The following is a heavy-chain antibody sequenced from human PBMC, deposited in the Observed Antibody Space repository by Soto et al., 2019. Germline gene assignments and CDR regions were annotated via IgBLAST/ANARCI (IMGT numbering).Heavy chain of an antibody. V-gene: IGHV3-48*01. CDR2: ISSSSSTI. D-gene: IGHD1-7*01. J-gene: IGHJ4*02. CDR1: GFTFSSYS. CDR3: ARDLNYVLFDY. Sequence: EVQLVESGGGLVQPGGSLRLSCAASGFTFSSYSMNWVRQAPGKGLEWVSYISSSSSTIYYADSVKGRFPISRDNAKNSLYLQMNSLRAEDTAVYYCARDLNYVLFDYWGQGTLVTVSS.